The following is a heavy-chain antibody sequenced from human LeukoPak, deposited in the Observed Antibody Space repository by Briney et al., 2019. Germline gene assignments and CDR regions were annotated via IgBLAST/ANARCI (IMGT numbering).Heavy chain of an antibody. CDR2: IYTSGST. J-gene: IGHJ4*02. CDR3: ARELYDFWSGYYLNY. V-gene: IGHV4-61*02. D-gene: IGHD3-3*01. CDR1: GGSISSGSYY. Sequence: PSQTLSLTCTVSGGSISSGSYYWSWTRQPAGKGLEWIGRIYTSGSTNYNPSLKSRVTISVDTSKNQFSLKLSSVTAADTAVYYCARELYDFWSGYYLNYWGQGTLVTVSS.